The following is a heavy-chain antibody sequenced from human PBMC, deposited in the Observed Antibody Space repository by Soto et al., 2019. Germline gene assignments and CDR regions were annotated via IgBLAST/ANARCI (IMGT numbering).Heavy chain of an antibody. V-gene: IGHV1-8*01. J-gene: IGHJ4*02. CDR3: ARERSSGWLDY. CDR1: GYTFTSYD. D-gene: IGHD6-19*01. CDR2: MNPNSGNT. Sequence: ASVRVSCKASGYTFTSYDSNCVRQATGQGLEWMGWMNPNSGNTGYAQKFQGRVTMTRNTSITTAYMELSSLRSEDTAVYYCARERSSGWLDYWGQGTLVTVSS.